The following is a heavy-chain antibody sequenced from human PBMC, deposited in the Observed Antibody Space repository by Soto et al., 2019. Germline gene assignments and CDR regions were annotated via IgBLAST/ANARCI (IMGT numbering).Heavy chain of an antibody. CDR2: IYWDDDK. J-gene: IGHJ5*02. V-gene: IGHV2-5*02. CDR3: ADRLFAFYFATGGPLTWFAR. CDR1: GSSVTTTGVG. Sequence: HITLKESGPPVLKPTQTLTLTCTLSGSSVTTTGVGVGWIRQPPGKALQWLALIYWDDDKRYNPSLRNKLTSAKEPPKSHVVLTVADLDPVATATYYWADRLFAFYFATGGPLTWFARSGQRVVVTVSS. D-gene: IGHD2-8*02.